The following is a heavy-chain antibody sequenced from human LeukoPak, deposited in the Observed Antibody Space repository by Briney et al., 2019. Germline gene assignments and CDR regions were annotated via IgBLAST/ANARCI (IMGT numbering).Heavy chain of an antibody. CDR1: GYTFTSYY. CDR3: ARDSQIVPAAAGAFDI. Sequence: GASVKVSCKXSGYTFTSYYMHWVRQAPGQGLEWMGIINPSGGSTSYAQKFQGRVTMTRDTSTSTVYMELSSLRSEDTAVYYCARDSQIVPAAAGAFDIWGQGTMVTVSS. CDR2: INPSGGST. D-gene: IGHD2-2*01. V-gene: IGHV1-46*03. J-gene: IGHJ3*02.